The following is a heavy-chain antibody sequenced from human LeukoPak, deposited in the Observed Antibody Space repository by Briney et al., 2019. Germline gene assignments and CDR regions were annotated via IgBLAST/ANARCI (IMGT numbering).Heavy chain of an antibody. J-gene: IGHJ4*02. CDR2: IIPIFGTA. V-gene: IGHV1-69*13. CDR1: GGTFSRHT. D-gene: IGHD4-17*01. CDR3: ARDKELLGGDYVSFSYY. Sequence: GASVKVSCKASGGTFSRHTISWVRQAPGQGLEWMGGIIPIFGTANYAQKFQGRVTITADESTSTAYMELSSLRSEDTAVYYCARDKELLGGDYVSFSYYWGQGTLVTVSS.